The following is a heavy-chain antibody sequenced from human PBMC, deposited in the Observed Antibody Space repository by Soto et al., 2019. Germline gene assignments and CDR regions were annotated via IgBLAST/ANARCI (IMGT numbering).Heavy chain of an antibody. CDR3: AKRPASIITFDY. CDR2: ISGNGGST. J-gene: IGHJ4*02. V-gene: IGHV3-23*01. D-gene: IGHD2-2*01. Sequence: EVQLLDSGGGLVQPGGSLRLSCAASGFTFSNYAMSWVRQAPGKRLEWVSTISGNGGSTYYADSVKGRFTISRDNSKNMLFLQINSLRDDDSAVYYCAKRPASIITFDYWGQGTPVTVSS. CDR1: GFTFSNYA.